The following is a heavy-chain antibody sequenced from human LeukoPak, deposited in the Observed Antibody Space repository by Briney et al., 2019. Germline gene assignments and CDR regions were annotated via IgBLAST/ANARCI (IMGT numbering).Heavy chain of an antibody. V-gene: IGHV4-59*01. CDR2: IYYSGST. Sequence: SETLSLTCTVSGGSISSYYWSWIQQPPGKGLEWIGYIYYSGSTNYNPSLKSRVTISVDTSKNQFSLKLSSVTAADTAVYYCARAKKGNAFDIWGQGTMVTVSS. CDR3: ARAKKGNAFDI. J-gene: IGHJ3*02. CDR1: GGSISSYY.